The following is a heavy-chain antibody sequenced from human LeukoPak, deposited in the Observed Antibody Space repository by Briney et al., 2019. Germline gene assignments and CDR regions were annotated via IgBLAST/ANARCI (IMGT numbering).Heavy chain of an antibody. CDR1: GFTFSSYA. D-gene: IGHD3-10*01. CDR3: AKRRSKVNMVRGALNWFDP. CDR2: ISGSGGST. J-gene: IGHJ5*02. Sequence: PGGSLRLSCAASGFTFSSYAMSWVRQAPGKGLEWVSAISGSGGSTYYADSVKGRFTISRDNSKNTLYLQMNSLRAEDTAVYYCAKRRSKVNMVRGALNWFDPWGQGTLVTVSS. V-gene: IGHV3-23*01.